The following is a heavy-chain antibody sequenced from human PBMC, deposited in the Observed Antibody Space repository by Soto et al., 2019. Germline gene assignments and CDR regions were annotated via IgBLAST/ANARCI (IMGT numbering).Heavy chain of an antibody. D-gene: IGHD6-6*01. CDR3: ARGGSSSSGYYYYGMDV. J-gene: IGHJ6*02. Sequence: QVQLVQSGAEVKKPGASVKVSCKASGYTFTSYYMHWVRQAPGQGLEWMGIINPSGGSTSYAQKFQGRVTMTRDTATSTVYMELSSLRSEDTAVYYCARGGSSSSGYYYYGMDVWGQGTTVTVSS. CDR1: GYTFTSYY. CDR2: INPSGGST. V-gene: IGHV1-46*01.